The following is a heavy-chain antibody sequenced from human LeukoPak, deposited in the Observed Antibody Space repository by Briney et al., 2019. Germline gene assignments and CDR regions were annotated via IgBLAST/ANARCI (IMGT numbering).Heavy chain of an antibody. D-gene: IGHD1-26*01. V-gene: IGHV3-7*01. J-gene: IGHJ4*02. CDR1: GFTFTNNF. CDR2: IKEDGSEK. CDR3: ARTPIGATFDY. Sequence: PGGSLRLSCAASGFTFTNNFMSWVRQVPGKGLEWVANIKEDGSEKYYVDSVKGRFTISRDNAKNSLYLQMNSLTAEDTAVYYCARTPIGATFDYWGQGTLVTVSS.